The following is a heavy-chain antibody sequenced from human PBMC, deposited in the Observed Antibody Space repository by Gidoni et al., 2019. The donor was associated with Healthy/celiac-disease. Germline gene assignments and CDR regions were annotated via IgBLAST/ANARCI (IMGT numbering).Heavy chain of an antibody. CDR3: VKEGQLEGVDY. CDR1: GFTFSSYA. CDR2: ISSNGGRT. V-gene: IGHV3-64D*06. Sequence: EVQLVESGGGLVQPGGSLSLSCSASGFTFSSYAMHWVRQAPGKGLEYVSAISSNGGRTYYADAVKGRFTISRDNSKNTLYLQMSSLRAEDTAVYYCVKEGQLEGVDYWGQGTLVTVSS. J-gene: IGHJ4*02. D-gene: IGHD1-1*01.